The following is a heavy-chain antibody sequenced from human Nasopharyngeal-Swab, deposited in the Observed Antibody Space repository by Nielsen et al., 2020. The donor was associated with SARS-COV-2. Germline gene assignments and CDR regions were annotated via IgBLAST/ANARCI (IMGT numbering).Heavy chain of an antibody. Sequence: GGSLRLSCAASGFTFSNFAMSWVRQAPGKGLELVSVIVGNGATTYYTASVKGRFTISRDNYRNTLYLQMNSLRADDTAVYYCAKDGTIGYSHFDDWGQGTLVTVSS. CDR3: AKDGTIGYSHFDD. CDR1: GFTFSNFA. D-gene: IGHD3-22*01. CDR2: IVGNGATT. J-gene: IGHJ4*02. V-gene: IGHV3-23*01.